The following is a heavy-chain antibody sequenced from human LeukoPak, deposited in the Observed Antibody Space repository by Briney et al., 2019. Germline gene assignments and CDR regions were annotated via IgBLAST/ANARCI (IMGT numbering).Heavy chain of an antibody. CDR2: IIPILGIA. D-gene: IGHD3-9*01. J-gene: IGHJ4*02. CDR1: GGTFSSYA. Sequence: GASVKVSCKASGGTFSSYAISWVRQAPGQGLEWMGRIIPILGIANYAQKFQGRVTITADESTSTAYMELSSLRSEDTAVYYCARDLAEDFDWLGYFDYWGQGTLVTVSS. CDR3: ARDLAEDFDWLGYFDY. V-gene: IGHV1-69*04.